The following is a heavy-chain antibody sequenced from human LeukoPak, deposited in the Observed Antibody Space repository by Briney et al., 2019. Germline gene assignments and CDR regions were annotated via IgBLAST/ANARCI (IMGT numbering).Heavy chain of an antibody. J-gene: IGHJ4*02. CDR2: IDTNTGDT. CDR1: GYTFTAYY. D-gene: IGHD2-21*01. V-gene: IGHV1-2*02. CDR3: ASEAFCAGVRCYVHRVAS. Sequence: ASVKVSCKASGYTFTAYYMHWVRQAPGQGLEWMGWIDTNTGDTKYAQKFQGRVTITRDISIGTMYMELSRLTSDDTAIYYCASEAFCAGVRCYVHRVASWDPGTLVTVSS.